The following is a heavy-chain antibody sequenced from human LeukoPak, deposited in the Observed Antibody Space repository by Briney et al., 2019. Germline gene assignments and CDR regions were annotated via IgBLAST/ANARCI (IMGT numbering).Heavy chain of an antibody. V-gene: IGHV3-30*18. CDR2: ISHDGRGQ. Sequence: PGRSLSLFYASSLHIFSLWVLLGASQAPGKGLEWVAVISHDGRGQDYADSVQGRFTISRDNSQKTLYLQMNSLRADDTAVYYCAKGSIRTVETPFDCWGRGALVTVSS. D-gene: IGHD2-21*01. J-gene: IGHJ4*02. CDR3: AKGSIRTVETPFDC. CDR1: LHIFSLWV.